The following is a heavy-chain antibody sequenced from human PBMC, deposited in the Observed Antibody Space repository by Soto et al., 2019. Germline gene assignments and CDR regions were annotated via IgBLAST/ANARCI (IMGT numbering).Heavy chain of an antibody. CDR3: ARGGAGTYYYYYGMDV. J-gene: IGHJ6*02. Sequence: PSETLSLTCAVSCGSISSGGYSWSWIRQPPGKGLEWIGYIYHSGSTYYNPSLKSRVTISVDRSKNQFSLKLSSVTAADTAVYYCARGGAGTYYYYYGMDVWGQGTTVTVSS. CDR1: CGSISSGGYS. CDR2: IYHSGST. D-gene: IGHD1-1*01. V-gene: IGHV4-30-2*01.